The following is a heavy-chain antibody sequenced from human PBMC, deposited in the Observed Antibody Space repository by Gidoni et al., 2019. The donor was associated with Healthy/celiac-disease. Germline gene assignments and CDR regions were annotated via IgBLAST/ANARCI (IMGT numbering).Heavy chain of an antibody. CDR2: IRSKAYGGTT. V-gene: IGHV3-49*05. Sequence: EVQLVESGGGLVKPGRSMRLSCTASGFTFGDYAMSGFRQAPGKGLEWVGFIRSKAYGGTTEYAASVKGRFTISRDDSKSIAYLQMNSLKTEDTAVYYCTREYGGFDYWGQGTLVTVSS. D-gene: IGHD3-16*01. CDR1: GFTFGDYA. CDR3: TREYGGFDY. J-gene: IGHJ4*02.